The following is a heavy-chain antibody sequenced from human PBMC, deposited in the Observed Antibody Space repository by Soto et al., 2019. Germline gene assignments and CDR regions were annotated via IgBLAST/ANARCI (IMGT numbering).Heavy chain of an antibody. Sequence: PGGSQRHTCAASKFIFSSDAMSWVRQAPGKGLEWVSAISGSGGSTYYADSVKGRFTISRDNSKNTLYLQMNSLRAEDTAVYYCASPSYSSSPDYYYYGMDVWGQGTTVTVSS. CDR2: ISGSGGST. J-gene: IGHJ6*02. V-gene: IGHV3-23*01. CDR3: ASPSYSSSPDYYYYGMDV. D-gene: IGHD6-13*01. CDR1: KFIFSSDA.